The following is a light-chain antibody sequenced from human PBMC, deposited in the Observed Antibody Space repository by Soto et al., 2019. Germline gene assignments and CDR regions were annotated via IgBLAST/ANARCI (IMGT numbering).Light chain of an antibody. CDR3: QQYPNSPPIT. CDR2: GAS. V-gene: IGKV3-20*01. Sequence: EIVWRQTPGTRALSGERVDTGACSAIQSVRSDYLAWYQQKPGQAPRLHIYGASTRATGIPDRFTGSGSGTALNLIIRRPEPADFAVYSCQQYPNSPPITYSQGTRLEI. J-gene: IGKJ5*01. CDR1: QSVRSDY.